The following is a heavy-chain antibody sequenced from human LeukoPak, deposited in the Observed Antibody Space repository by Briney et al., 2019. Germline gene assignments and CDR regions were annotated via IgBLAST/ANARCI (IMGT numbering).Heavy chain of an antibody. CDR2: IYSGGST. D-gene: IGHD6-19*01. J-gene: IGHJ4*02. CDR1: GFTVSSNY. V-gene: IGHV3-53*01. Sequence: GGSLRLSCSASGFTVSSNYMSWVRQAPGKGLEWVSVIYSGGSTYYADSVKGRFTISRDNSKNTLYLQMNSLRAEDTAVYYCARDGYSSGWYDYWGQGTLVTVSS. CDR3: ARDGYSSGWYDY.